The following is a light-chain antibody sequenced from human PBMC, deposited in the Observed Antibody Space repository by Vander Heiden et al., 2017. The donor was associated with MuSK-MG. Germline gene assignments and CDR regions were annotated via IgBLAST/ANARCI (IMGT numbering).Light chain of an antibody. CDR2: RTN. Sequence: QTVVTQEPSFSVSPGGTVTLTGGLTSDSVSSTHYASWYQQDPGRSPRILVYRTNIRSSGVPDRFSGSILGNTAALTIAGAQADDEADYYCVSYISSDIVVFGGGTKLTVL. J-gene: IGLJ3*02. CDR3: VSYISSDIVV. CDR1: SDSVSSTHY. V-gene: IGLV8-61*01.